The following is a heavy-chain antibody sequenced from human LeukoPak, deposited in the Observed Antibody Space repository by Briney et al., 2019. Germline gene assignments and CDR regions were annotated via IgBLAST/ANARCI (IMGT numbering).Heavy chain of an antibody. V-gene: IGHV3-30-3*01. CDR2: VAFDGGNK. Sequence: PGGSLRLSCAASGVIFNNFAFHWVRQAPGKGLEWVAAVAFDGGNKYYADSARGRLTISRDNSKNTLYLQMNCLRAEDTAVYYCARAGRADGDYHYFDYWGQGALVTVSS. D-gene: IGHD4-17*01. CDR1: GVIFNNFA. J-gene: IGHJ4*02. CDR3: ARAGRADGDYHYFDY.